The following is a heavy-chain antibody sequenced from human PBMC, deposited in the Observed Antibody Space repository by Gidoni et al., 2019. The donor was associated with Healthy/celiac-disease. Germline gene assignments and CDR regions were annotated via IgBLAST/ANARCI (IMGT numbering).Heavy chain of an antibody. CDR3: AVAYYDFWSGYNNWFDP. J-gene: IGHJ5*02. CDR1: GGSISSSSYY. V-gene: IGHV4-39*01. Sequence: QLQLQESGPGLVKPSETLSLTCTFSGGSISSSSYYWGWIRQPPGKGLEWIGSIYYSGSTYYNPSLKSRVTISVDTSKNQFSLKLSSVTAADTAVYYCAVAYYDFWSGYNNWFDPWGQGTLVTVSS. D-gene: IGHD3-3*01. CDR2: IYYSGST.